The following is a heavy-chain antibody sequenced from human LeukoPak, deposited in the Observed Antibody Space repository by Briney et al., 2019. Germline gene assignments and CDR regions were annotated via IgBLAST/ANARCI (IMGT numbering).Heavy chain of an antibody. V-gene: IGHV3-21*01. CDR2: ISSSSSYI. D-gene: IGHD5-18*01. CDR1: GFTFSSYS. J-gene: IGHJ2*01. CDR3: ARKGPAPTWIQRWPTWYFDL. Sequence: GGSLRLSCAASGFTFSSYSMNWVRQAPGKGLEWVSSISSSSSYIYYADSVKGRFTISRDNAKNSLYLQMNSLRAEDTAVYYCARKGPAPTWIQRWPTWYFDLWGRGTLVTVS.